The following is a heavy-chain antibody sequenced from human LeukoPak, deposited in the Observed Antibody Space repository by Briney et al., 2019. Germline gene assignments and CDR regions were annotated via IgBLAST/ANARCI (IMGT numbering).Heavy chain of an antibody. D-gene: IGHD5-24*01. Sequence: GSLRLSCAASGFTFSSYGMHWVRQPPGKGLEWIGTIYYSGSTYYNPSLKSRVTISVDSSKNQFSLRLSSVTAADTAVYYCARESLTWLQSRTSWFDPWGQGTLVTVSS. J-gene: IGHJ5*02. CDR1: GFTFSSYG. V-gene: IGHV4-39*07. CDR3: ARESLTWLQSRTSWFDP. CDR2: IYYSGST.